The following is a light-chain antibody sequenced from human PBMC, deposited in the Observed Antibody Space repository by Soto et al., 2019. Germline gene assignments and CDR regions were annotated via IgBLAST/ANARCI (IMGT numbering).Light chain of an antibody. CDR2: GPS. Sequence: EIVMTQSPATLSLSPGERATLCCSSSQSISSSYLAWYQQKPGQAPRLLIYGPSSRATGIPDRFSGSGSGTDFTLTINRLEPEDFAVYYCQQYDSSPRTFGQGTKVDIK. V-gene: IGKV3-20*01. CDR3: QQYDSSPRT. J-gene: IGKJ1*01. CDR1: QSISSSY.